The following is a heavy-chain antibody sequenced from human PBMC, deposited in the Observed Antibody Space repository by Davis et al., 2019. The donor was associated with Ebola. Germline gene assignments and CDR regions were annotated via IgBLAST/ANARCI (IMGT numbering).Heavy chain of an antibody. CDR3: ARAAAYSGYVGS. V-gene: IGHV1-18*01. CDR1: GGTFTSYA. D-gene: IGHD5-12*01. Sequence: AASVKVSCKASGGTFTSYAISWLRQAPGQGLEWMGWTSGYNGDTNHAQKFQGRVTMTTDTSTSTAYMELRSLRSDDTAVYYCARAAAYSGYVGSWGQGTLVTVSS. CDR2: TSGYNGDT. J-gene: IGHJ4*02.